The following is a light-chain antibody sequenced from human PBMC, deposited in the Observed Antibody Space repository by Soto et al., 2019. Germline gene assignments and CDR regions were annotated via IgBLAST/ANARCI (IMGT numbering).Light chain of an antibody. CDR2: GAS. Sequence: TQKTAAQSRFGGECASLWSRASQSVSNNLAWYQQRSGQVPRLLIYGASTRATGIPGRFSGSGYGRGFALTSSSLHSEDLAFYYCYLYNDWPPACGQGTKVDIK. CDR1: QSVSNN. J-gene: IGKJ1*01. V-gene: IGKV3-15*01. CDR3: YLYNDWPPA.